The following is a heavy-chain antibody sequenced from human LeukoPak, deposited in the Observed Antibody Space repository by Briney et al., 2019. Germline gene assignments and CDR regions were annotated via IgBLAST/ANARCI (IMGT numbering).Heavy chain of an antibody. Sequence: GFLGTFRSASGVPGSRNHNSRVRQGPGEGLGGGSVFYSGGSTYYADSVKGRFTISRDNSKNTLYLQMNSLRAEDTAVYYCAREPAPDGDGYNTGAFDIWGQGTMVTVSS. D-gene: IGHD5-24*01. J-gene: IGHJ3*02. CDR2: FYSGGST. CDR3: AREPAPDGDGYNTGAFDI. V-gene: IGHV3-53*01. CDR1: GVPGSRNH.